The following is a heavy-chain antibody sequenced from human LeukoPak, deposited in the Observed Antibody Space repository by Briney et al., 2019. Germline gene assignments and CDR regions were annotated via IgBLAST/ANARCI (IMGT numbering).Heavy chain of an antibody. D-gene: IGHD3-16*01. CDR1: GFTFDDYA. J-gene: IGHJ4*02. Sequence: AGGSLRLSCAASGFTFDDYAMHWARQAPGKGLEWVSLISWDGGSTYYADSVKGRFTISRDNSKNSLYLQMNSLRTEDTALYYCVRSPSYYDYVWGVLDYWGQGTLVTVSS. CDR3: VRSPSYYDYVWGVLDY. CDR2: ISWDGGST. V-gene: IGHV3-43D*03.